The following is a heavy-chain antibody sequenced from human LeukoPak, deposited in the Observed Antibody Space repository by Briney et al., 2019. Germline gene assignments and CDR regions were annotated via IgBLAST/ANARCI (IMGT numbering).Heavy chain of an antibody. V-gene: IGHV3-48*02. CDR3: ARGYSWYYFDY. CDR2: ITSSTM. D-gene: IGHD5-18*01. CDR1: GFTFSSYG. J-gene: IGHJ4*02. Sequence: GGSLRLSCAASGFTFSSYGMHWVRQAPGKGLEWVSYITSSTMYYADSVKGRFTISRDNAKNSLYLQMNSLRDEDTAVYYCARGYSWYYFDYWAREPWSPSPQ.